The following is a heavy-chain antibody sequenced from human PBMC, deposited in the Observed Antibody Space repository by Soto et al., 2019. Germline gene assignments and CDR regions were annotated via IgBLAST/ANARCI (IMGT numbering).Heavy chain of an antibody. V-gene: IGHV1-2*02. Sequence: QAQLVQSGAEVKKPGASVKVSCEASGYTFTSYYMHWVRQAPGQGLEWMGWINPNSGDTKYAQKFRGRVPMTRDTSITTAYMEVKMLKSDDTAGYYCARQLAYCGGDCFTEPVDYWGQGTLVTVSS. D-gene: IGHD2-21*02. CDR2: INPNSGDT. CDR3: ARQLAYCGGDCFTEPVDY. J-gene: IGHJ4*02. CDR1: GYTFTSYY.